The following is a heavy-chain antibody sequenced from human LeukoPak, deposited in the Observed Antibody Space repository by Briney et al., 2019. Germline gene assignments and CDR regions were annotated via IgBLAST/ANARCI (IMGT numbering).Heavy chain of an antibody. Sequence: GGSLRLSCAAPGFTFSSYAMSWVRQAPGKGLEWVSSVSGGGGTTHYADSVRGRFTISRDNSKNTLYLQMNSLRAEDTAVYYCASPVRDRYCSGGSCYSPFDFWGQGNLVTVSS. CDR3: ASPVRDRYCSGGSCYSPFDF. J-gene: IGHJ4*02. D-gene: IGHD2-15*01. CDR1: GFTFSSYA. V-gene: IGHV3-23*01. CDR2: VSGGGGTT.